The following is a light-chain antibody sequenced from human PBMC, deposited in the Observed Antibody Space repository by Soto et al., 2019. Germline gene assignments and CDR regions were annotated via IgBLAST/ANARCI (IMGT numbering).Light chain of an antibody. CDR1: SSNIGSNY. J-gene: IGLJ3*02. Sequence: QSVLSQSPSASGTPGQRVTISCSGSSSNIGSNYVFWYQQLPGTAPKALIYRNYQRPSGVPGRFSGSKSGSSASLAISGRRSEDEADYYCAAWDDSLRGWVFGGGTKVTVL. CDR2: RNY. CDR3: AAWDDSLRGWV. V-gene: IGLV1-47*01.